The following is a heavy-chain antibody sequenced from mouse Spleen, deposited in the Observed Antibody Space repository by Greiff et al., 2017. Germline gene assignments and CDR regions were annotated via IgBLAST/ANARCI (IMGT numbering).Heavy chain of an antibody. CDR3: AREGYNNYGSSPFAD. V-gene: IGHV1-54*01. Sequence: QVQLQQSGAELVRPGTSVKVSCKASGYAFTNYLIEWVKQRPGQSLEWIGVINHGSGGSNYNEKFKGKATLPADKSSSTAFMQLSSPTSEDSAVYFCAREGYNNYGSSPFADWGQGTLVTVSA. D-gene: IGHD1-1*01. J-gene: IGHJ3*01. CDR2: INHGSGGS. CDR1: GYAFTNYL.